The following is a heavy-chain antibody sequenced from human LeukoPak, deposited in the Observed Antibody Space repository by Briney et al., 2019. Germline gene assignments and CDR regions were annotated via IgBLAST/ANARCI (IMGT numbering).Heavy chain of an antibody. Sequence: SVKVSCKASGGTFSSYAISWVRQAPGPGLEWMGRIIPILGIANYAQKFQGRVTITADKSTSTAYMELSSLRSEDTAVYYCARGDVVVAAKYDYWGQGTLVTVSS. J-gene: IGHJ4*02. V-gene: IGHV1-69*04. CDR2: IIPILGIA. D-gene: IGHD2-15*01. CDR1: GGTFSSYA. CDR3: ARGDVVVAAKYDY.